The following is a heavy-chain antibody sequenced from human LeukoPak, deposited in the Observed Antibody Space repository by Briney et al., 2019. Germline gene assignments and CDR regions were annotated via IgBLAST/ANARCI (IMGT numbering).Heavy chain of an antibody. D-gene: IGHD3-16*02. V-gene: IGHV1-2*02. CDR1: GYTFPAYF. J-gene: IGHJ4*02. CDR2: INPNSGGT. Sequence: ASVKVSCMASGYTFPAYFIHWVRQAPGQGLEWLGWINPNSGGTKYAQKFQGRVTMTRDTSINTAYMELSRLTSDDTAVYYCARDLGMGDLSFDYWGQGTLVTVSS. CDR3: ARDLGMGDLSFDY.